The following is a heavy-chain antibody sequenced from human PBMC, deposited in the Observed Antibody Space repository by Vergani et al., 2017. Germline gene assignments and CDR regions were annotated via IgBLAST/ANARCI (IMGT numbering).Heavy chain of an antibody. V-gene: IGHV3-30*03. Sequence: QVHLVESGGGVVLPGRSLRLPCVVSGFTSSYYGMHWVRQAPGKGLEWVAVISYDGTQKYYADSVKGRFTISRDNSKSTLYLQMNSLRTEDTAVYYCATKSCGTPGCQIGYFREWGQGTLVTVSS. J-gene: IGHJ1*01. D-gene: IGHD1-1*01. CDR1: GFTSSYYG. CDR3: ATKSCGTPGCQIGYFRE. CDR2: ISYDGTQK.